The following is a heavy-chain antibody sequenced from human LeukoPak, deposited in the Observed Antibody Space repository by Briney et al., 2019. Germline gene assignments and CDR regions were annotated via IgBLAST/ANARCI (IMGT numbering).Heavy chain of an antibody. J-gene: IGHJ4*02. CDR3: ARDYPPGYSYSLVPHTFDF. CDR2: ISSSSSYI. CDR1: GFTLSSYS. Sequence: PGGSLRLSCAASGFTLSSYSMNWVRQAPGKGLEWVSSISSSSSYIYYADSVKGRFTISRDNAKNSLYLQMNSLRAEDTAVYYCARDYPPGYSYSLVPHTFDFWGQGTLVTVSS. V-gene: IGHV3-21*01. D-gene: IGHD5-18*01.